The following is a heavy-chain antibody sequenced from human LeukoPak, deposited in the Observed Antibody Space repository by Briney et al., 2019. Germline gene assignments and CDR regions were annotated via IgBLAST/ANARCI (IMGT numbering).Heavy chain of an antibody. J-gene: IGHJ4*02. CDR1: GFTFDDYA. CDR3: AKDIGPRITGSHY. D-gene: IGHD1-20*01. Sequence: PGGSLRLSCAASGFTFDDYAMHWARQAPGKGLEWVSGIIWNSGSIGYADSVKGRFTISRDNAKNSLYLQMNSLRAEDMALYYCAKDIGPRITGSHYWGQGTLVTVSS. V-gene: IGHV3-9*03. CDR2: IIWNSGSI.